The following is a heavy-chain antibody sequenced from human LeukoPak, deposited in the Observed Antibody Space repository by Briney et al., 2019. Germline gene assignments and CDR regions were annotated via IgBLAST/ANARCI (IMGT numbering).Heavy chain of an antibody. CDR3: ARGDDYGDY. CDR1: GFTFSNSW. J-gene: IGHJ4*02. Sequence: GGSLRLSCATSGFTFSNSWMSWVRQASGKGLEWVANIKQDGSEKYYVDSVKGRFTISRDNAKNSLFLQMNSLRADDTAVYFCARGDDYGDYWGQGSLVTVSS. V-gene: IGHV3-7*01. CDR2: IKQDGSEK. D-gene: IGHD5-24*01.